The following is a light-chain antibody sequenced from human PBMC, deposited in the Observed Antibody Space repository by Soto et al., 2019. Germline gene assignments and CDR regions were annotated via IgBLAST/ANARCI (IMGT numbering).Light chain of an antibody. CDR1: QSIRNY. Sequence: EIVLTQSPATLSLSPGERDTLSCRASQSIRNYLAWYQQKPGQSPRLLIYDASNRATDVPARFSGSGSGTDFTLSISSLEPEDFAVYFCQQRSNWPLTFGLGTKVDIK. CDR3: QQRSNWPLT. CDR2: DAS. J-gene: IGKJ3*01. V-gene: IGKV3-11*01.